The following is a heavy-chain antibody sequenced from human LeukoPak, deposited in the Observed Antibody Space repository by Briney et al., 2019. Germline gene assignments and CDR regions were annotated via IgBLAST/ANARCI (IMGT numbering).Heavy chain of an antibody. D-gene: IGHD3-10*01. Sequence: PSETLSLTCAVYGGSFSGYYWSWIRQPPGKGLEWIGEINHSGSTNYNPSLKSRVAISVDTSKNQFSLKLSSVTAADTAVYYCARRRHYYRPGSPFDYWGQGTLVTVSS. CDR3: ARRRHYYRPGSPFDY. V-gene: IGHV4-34*01. J-gene: IGHJ4*02. CDR1: GGSFSGYY. CDR2: INHSGST.